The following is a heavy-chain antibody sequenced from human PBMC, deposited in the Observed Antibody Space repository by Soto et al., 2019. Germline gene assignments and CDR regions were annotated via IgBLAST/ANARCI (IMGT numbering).Heavy chain of an antibody. D-gene: IGHD3-10*01. CDR2: INPSGGST. CDR3: ARDQGGSGSYYFNWFDP. J-gene: IGHJ5*02. Sequence: ASLKVSCKASGYTFSRYYLHWVRQAPGQGLEWMGIINPSGGSTSYAQKFQGRVTLTRDTSTSTAYMELSSLKSEDTAVYYCARDQGGSGSYYFNWFDPWGQGTLVTVSS. CDR1: GYTFSRYY. V-gene: IGHV1-46*01.